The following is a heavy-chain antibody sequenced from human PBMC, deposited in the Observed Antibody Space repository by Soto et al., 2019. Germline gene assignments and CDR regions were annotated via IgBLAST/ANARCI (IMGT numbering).Heavy chain of an antibody. Sequence: QVQLVESGGGVVQPGRSLRLSCAASGFTFSSYGMHWVRQAPGKGLEWVAVISYDGSNKYYADSVKGRFTISRDNSKNSLYLQMNSLRAEDTAVYYCAKDRQQWLDYWCQGTLVTVSS. V-gene: IGHV3-30*18. CDR2: ISYDGSNK. CDR3: AKDRQQWLDY. J-gene: IGHJ4*02. D-gene: IGHD6-19*01. CDR1: GFTFSSYG.